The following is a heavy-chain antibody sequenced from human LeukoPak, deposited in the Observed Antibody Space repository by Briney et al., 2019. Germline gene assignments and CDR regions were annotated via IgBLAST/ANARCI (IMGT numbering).Heavy chain of an antibody. CDR1: EFTFSSYA. J-gene: IGHJ4*02. CDR3: AKAHLLDWLLPFDY. V-gene: IGHV3-30*18. D-gene: IGHD3/OR15-3a*01. Sequence: GGSLILSCAASEFTFSSYAMHWVRQAPGKGLEWVALVSNDGGDKYYADSVKGRFTISRDNSKNTLYLQMNSLRGEDTGVYYCAKAHLLDWLLPFDYWGQGTLVTVSP. CDR2: VSNDGGDK.